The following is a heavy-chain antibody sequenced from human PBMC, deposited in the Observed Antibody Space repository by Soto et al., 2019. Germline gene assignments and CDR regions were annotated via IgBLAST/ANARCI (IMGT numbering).Heavy chain of an antibody. D-gene: IGHD4-17*01. Sequence: GGSLSLSCAASGFTFSSYAMSWVCQGPGQGLEWVSAVSGSGGRTYYADPVKGRLAISRDDSKNTLYLQNNSLRAEAAAAYYSAKDAGDYSYYYGMDVWGQGTTVTVSS. CDR1: GFTFSSYA. V-gene: IGHV3-23*01. CDR2: VSGSGGRT. J-gene: IGHJ6*02. CDR3: AKDAGDYSYYYGMDV.